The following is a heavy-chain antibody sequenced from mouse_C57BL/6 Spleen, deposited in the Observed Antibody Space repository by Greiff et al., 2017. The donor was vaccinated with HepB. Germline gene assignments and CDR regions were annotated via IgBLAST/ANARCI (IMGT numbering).Heavy chain of an antibody. J-gene: IGHJ2*01. CDR2: ISYSGST. D-gene: IGHD1-1*01. CDR1: GYSITSGYD. CDR3: ARGGYGSSYDYFDY. Sequence: EVKLVESGPGMVKPSQSLSLTCTVTGYSITSGYDWHWIRHFPGNKLEWMGYISYSGSTNYNPSLKSRISITHDTSKNHFFLKLNSVTTEDTATYYCARGGYGSSYDYFDYWGQGTTLTVSS. V-gene: IGHV3-1*01.